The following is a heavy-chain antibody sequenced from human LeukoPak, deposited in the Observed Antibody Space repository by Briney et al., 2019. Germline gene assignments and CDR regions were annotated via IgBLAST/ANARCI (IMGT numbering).Heavy chain of an antibody. J-gene: IGHJ4*02. CDR1: GYTLTELS. CDR2: FDPEDGET. CDR3: ATSGVVGATYDY. Sequence: ASVTVSCKVSGYTLTELSMHWVRQAPGKGLEWMGGFDPEDGETIYAQKFQGRVTMTEDTSTDTAYMELSSLRSEDTAVYYCATSGVVGATYDYWGQGTLVTVSS. V-gene: IGHV1-24*01. D-gene: IGHD1-26*01.